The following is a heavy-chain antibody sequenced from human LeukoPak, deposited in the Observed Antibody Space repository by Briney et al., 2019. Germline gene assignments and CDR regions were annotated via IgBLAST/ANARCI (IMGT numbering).Heavy chain of an antibody. V-gene: IGHV4-34*01. CDR2: INHSGST. Sequence: SETLSLTCAVYGGSFSGYYWSWIRQPPGKGLEWIGEINHSGSTNYSPSLKSRVTISVDTSKNQFSLKLSSVTAADTAVYYCARSEPSTVGDTGYWGQGTLVTVSS. D-gene: IGHD2-21*02. CDR3: ARSEPSTVGDTGY. J-gene: IGHJ4*02. CDR1: GGSFSGYY.